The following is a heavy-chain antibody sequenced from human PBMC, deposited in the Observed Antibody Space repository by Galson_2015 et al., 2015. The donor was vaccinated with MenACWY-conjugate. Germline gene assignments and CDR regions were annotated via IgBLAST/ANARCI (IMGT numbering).Heavy chain of an antibody. J-gene: IGHJ5*02. Sequence: SVKVSCKASGYTFTSYYMHWVRQAPGQGLEWMGIINPSGGSTSYAQKFQGRVTMTRDTSTSTVYMELSSLRSEDTAVYYCAREGDGRTGTTPPSWFDPWGQGTLVTVSS. CDR2: INPSGGST. CDR3: AREGDGRTGTTPPSWFDP. V-gene: IGHV1-46*01. D-gene: IGHD1-7*01. CDR1: GYTFTSYY.